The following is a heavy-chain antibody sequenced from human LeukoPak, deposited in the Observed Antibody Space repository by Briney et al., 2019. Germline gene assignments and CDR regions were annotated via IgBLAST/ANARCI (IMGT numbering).Heavy chain of an antibody. D-gene: IGHD3-10*01. Sequence: PGRSLRLSCAASGFTFDDYAMHWVRQAPGKGLEWVSGITWNSDNIEYADSVKGRFTISRDNAKNSLYLQMNSLRAEDTAVYYCARNGMVRGAKIYYYYYYMDVWGKGTTVTISS. CDR1: GFTFDDYA. J-gene: IGHJ6*03. CDR3: ARNGMVRGAKIYYYYYYMDV. V-gene: IGHV3-9*01. CDR2: ITWNSDNI.